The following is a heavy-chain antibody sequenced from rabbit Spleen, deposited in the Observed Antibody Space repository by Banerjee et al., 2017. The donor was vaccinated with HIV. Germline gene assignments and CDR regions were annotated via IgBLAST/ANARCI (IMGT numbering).Heavy chain of an antibody. CDR3: VRGASSSGYYNL. CDR2: IYAGSSGST. J-gene: IGHJ4*01. D-gene: IGHD1-1*01. V-gene: IGHV1S40*01. Sequence: QSLEESGGDLVKPGASLTLTCTASGFSLNSGYDMCWVRQAPGKGLEWIACIYAGSSGSTYSATWAKGRFTISKTSSTTVTLQMTSLTVADTATYFCVRGASSSGYYNLWGPGTLVTVS. CDR1: GFSLNSGYD.